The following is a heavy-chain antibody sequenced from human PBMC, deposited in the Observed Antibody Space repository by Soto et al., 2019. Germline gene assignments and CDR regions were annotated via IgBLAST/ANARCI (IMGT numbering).Heavy chain of an antibody. J-gene: IGHJ6*01. Sequence: PAGSLRLSCAASGVTFSSSVRTWVLQAPGKGLEWVSAISGSGGSTYYAESVKGRFTISRDNSKHTLCLQMNSLRAEDTTVYYFAKYTTPDSGDYGWDLLSGMVVLGQGASDTGFS. CDR3: AKYTTPDSGDYGWDLLSGMVV. D-gene: IGHD4-17*01. CDR2: ISGSGGST. V-gene: IGHV3-23*01. CDR1: GVTFSSSV.